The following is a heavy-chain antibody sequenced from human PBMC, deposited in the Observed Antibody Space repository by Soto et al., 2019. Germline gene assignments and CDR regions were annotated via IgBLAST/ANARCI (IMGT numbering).Heavy chain of an antibody. J-gene: IGHJ4*02. Sequence: QIQLVQSGAEVKKPGASVKVSCRASGYSFANNGITWVRQAPGQGLEWMGWISGYNGNTKYAQSVQDRVTMTTDTSTSTAYMEIRRLRSSDTAVYYCAKSNGSGRADFWGQGTLVTVSS. CDR3: AKSNGSGRADF. D-gene: IGHD3-10*01. V-gene: IGHV1-18*01. CDR1: GYSFANNG. CDR2: ISGYNGNT.